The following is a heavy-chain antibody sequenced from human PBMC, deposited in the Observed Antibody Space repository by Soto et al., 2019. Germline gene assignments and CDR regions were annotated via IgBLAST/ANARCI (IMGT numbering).Heavy chain of an antibody. CDR3: ARARLSRSWWFDP. V-gene: IGHV4-59*01. Sequence: SETLSLTCTVSGGSISSYYWSWIRQPPGKGLEWIGYIYYSGSTNYNPSLKSRVTISVDTSKNQFSLKLSSVPAADTAVYYCARARLSRSWWFDPWGQGTLVTVPQ. D-gene: IGHD3-10*01. J-gene: IGHJ5*02. CDR1: GGSISSYY. CDR2: IYYSGST.